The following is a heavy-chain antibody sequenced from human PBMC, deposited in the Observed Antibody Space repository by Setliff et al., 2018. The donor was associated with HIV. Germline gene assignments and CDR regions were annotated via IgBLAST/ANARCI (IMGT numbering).Heavy chain of an antibody. J-gene: IGHJ4*02. Sequence: ASVKVSCKASGYTFTSYYMHWVRQAPGQGLEWMGIINPSGGSTSYAQKFQGRVTMTRDTSTSTAYMELRSLRSDDTAVYYCARDRPDYYYDSSGFPIDYWGQGTLVTVSS. V-gene: IGHV1-46*01. CDR2: INPSGGST. CDR3: ARDRPDYYYDSSGFPIDY. CDR1: GYTFTSYY. D-gene: IGHD3-22*01.